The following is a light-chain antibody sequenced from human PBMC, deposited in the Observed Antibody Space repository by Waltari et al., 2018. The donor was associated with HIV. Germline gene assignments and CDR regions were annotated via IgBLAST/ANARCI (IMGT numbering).Light chain of an antibody. V-gene: IGLV1-47*01. J-gene: IGLJ3*02. Sequence: QSVLTQPPSASGTPGQRVTISCSGSSANIGNTVYWYQQLPGAAPKVVIYRDNQRPSGVPVRFSGSRSGTSASLDVSGLRSEDEATYFCAAGDDTLSGWVFGGGTKLTVL. CDR3: AAGDDTLSGWV. CDR1: SANIGNT. CDR2: RDN.